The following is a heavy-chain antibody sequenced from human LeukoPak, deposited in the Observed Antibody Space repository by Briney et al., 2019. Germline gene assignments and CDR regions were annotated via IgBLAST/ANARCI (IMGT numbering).Heavy chain of an antibody. CDR2: IYYSGST. V-gene: IGHV4-59*01. D-gene: IGHD5-18*01. CDR3: ARGIVDTAMVLLDY. J-gene: IGHJ4*02. Sequence: SETLSLTCTVSGGSISSYYWSWIRQLPGKGLEWIGYIYYSGSTNYNPSLKSRVTISVDTSKNQFSLKLSSVTAADTAVYYCARGIVDTAMVLLDYWGQGTLVTVSS. CDR1: GGSISSYY.